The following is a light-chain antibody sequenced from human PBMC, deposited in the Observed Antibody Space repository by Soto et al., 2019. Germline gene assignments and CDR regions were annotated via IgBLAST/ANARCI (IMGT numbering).Light chain of an antibody. CDR1: QSISSY. CDR2: AAS. V-gene: IGKV1-39*01. J-gene: IGKJ1*01. CDR3: QQSYSTPPGT. Sequence: DIQMTQSPSSLSASVGDRVTITCRASQSISSYLNWYQQKPGKAPKPLIYAASSLQSGVPSRFSGSGSGTDFTLTISSLKPEDFATYYCQQSYSTPPGTFGQGTKVDIK.